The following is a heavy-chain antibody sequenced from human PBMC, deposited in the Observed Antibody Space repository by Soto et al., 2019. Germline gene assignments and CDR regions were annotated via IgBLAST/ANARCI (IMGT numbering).Heavy chain of an antibody. J-gene: IGHJ3*01. V-gene: IGHV3-23*01. CDR1: VFTFCTYA. D-gene: IGHD4-17*01. Sequence: PGGSLRLAFAASVFTFCTYAMSWVREAPGKGLEWVSAISGSGSDTYHADSVKGRFTISRDNSISTLYLQMNSLRTEDTAVYYCAHPRGYGVFDAYDFWGQGAMVTVSS. CDR2: ISGSGSDT. CDR3: AHPRGYGVFDAYDF.